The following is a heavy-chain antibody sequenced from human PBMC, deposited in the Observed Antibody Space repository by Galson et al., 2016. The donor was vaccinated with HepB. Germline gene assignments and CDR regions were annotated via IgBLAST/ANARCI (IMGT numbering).Heavy chain of an antibody. Sequence: SETLSLTCTVSGGSIDRSDFYWGWIRQPPGKGLEWIGSIHYSGKTYYSTSLKGRVTISVDTSKNQFSLRLRSLTAADTAVYYCARDHAYAWGQVGHWGQGTVASVSS. V-gene: IGHV4-39*07. CDR2: IHYSGKT. CDR3: ARDHAYAWGQVGH. J-gene: IGHJ4*02. D-gene: IGHD3-16*01. CDR1: GGSIDRSDFY.